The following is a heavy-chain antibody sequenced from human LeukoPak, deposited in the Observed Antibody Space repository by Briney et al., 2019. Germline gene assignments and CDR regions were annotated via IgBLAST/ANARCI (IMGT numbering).Heavy chain of an antibody. D-gene: IGHD2-21*02. V-gene: IGHV3-33*06. Sequence: QSGRSLRLSCAASGFTFSSYGMHWVRQAPGKGLEWVAVIWYDGSNKYYADSGKGRFTISRDNSKNTLYLQMNSLRAEDTAVYYCAKEPDAYCGGDCYSYFDYWGQGTLVTVSS. CDR2: IWYDGSNK. CDR1: GFTFSSYG. CDR3: AKEPDAYCGGDCYSYFDY. J-gene: IGHJ4*02.